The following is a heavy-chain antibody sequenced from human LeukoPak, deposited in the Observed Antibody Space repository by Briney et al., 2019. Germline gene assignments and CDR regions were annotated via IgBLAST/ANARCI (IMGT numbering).Heavy chain of an antibody. D-gene: IGHD3-22*01. J-gene: IGHJ6*02. CDR1: GFTFSSYG. CDR3: AKSRGGRRYDSSGYEMPMDV. CDR2: ISYDGSNK. V-gene: IGHV3-30*18. Sequence: PGGSLRLSCAASGFTFSSYGMHWVRQAPGKGLEWVAVISYDGSNKYYADTVKGRFTISRDNSKNTLYLQMNSLRAEDTAAYYCAKSRGGRRYDSSGYEMPMDVWGQGTTVTASS.